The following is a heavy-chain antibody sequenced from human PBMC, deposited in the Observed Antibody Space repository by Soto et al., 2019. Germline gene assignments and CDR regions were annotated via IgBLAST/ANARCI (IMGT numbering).Heavy chain of an antibody. CDR1: GFTFIDYY. V-gene: IGHV3-11*01. Sequence: RLSCAASGFTFIDYYMSWIRQAPGKGLEWVSYISTSGSTINYADSVKGRFTISRDNAKRLISLQMTSLRAEDTAVYYCARGGTYSSAWNLSWGRGTLVTVSS. D-gene: IGHD6-19*01. J-gene: IGHJ5*02. CDR2: ISTSGSTI. CDR3: ARGGTYSSAWNLS.